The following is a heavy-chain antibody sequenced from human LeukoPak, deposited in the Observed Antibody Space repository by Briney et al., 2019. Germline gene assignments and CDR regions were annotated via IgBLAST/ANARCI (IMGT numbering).Heavy chain of an antibody. CDR2: ILPSDGRT. V-gene: IGHV1-46*01. D-gene: IGHD3-16*01. Sequence: ASVKVSCKASGYTFASYYMHWVRQAPGQGLEWMGIILPSDGRTSYAQKFRGRVTMTRDTSTSTVYMDLSSLRSEDTAVYYCARGGRSLGEFGDAFDIWGQGTMVTVSS. J-gene: IGHJ3*02. CDR3: ARGGRSLGEFGDAFDI. CDR1: GYTFASYY.